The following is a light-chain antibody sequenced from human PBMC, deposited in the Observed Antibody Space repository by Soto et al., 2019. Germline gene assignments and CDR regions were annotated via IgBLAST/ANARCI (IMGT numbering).Light chain of an antibody. CDR3: QQLNGLPIT. CDR1: QGVTPAY. CDR2: QTS. J-gene: IGKJ5*01. Sequence: EIVLTQSPGTLSLSPGERATLSCRASQGVTPAYLAWYQHRPGQAPRLLIYQTSIRAAGIPARFSASGSGTYFTLTICSLQPEDCATYVCQQLNGLPITFGQGTRLEIK. V-gene: IGKV3D-20*02.